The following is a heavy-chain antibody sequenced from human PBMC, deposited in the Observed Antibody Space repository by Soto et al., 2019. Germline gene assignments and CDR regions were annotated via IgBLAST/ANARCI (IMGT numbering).Heavy chain of an antibody. CDR2: IYYSGST. Sequence: PSETLSLTCTVSGGSISSSSYYWGWIRQPPGKGLEWIGSIYYSGSTYYNPSLKSRVTISVDTSKNQFSLKLSSVTAADTAVYYCARLVAVAGTNDYWGQGTLVTVSS. CDR3: ARLVAVAGTNDY. J-gene: IGHJ4*02. V-gene: IGHV4-39*01. D-gene: IGHD6-19*01. CDR1: GGSISSSSYY.